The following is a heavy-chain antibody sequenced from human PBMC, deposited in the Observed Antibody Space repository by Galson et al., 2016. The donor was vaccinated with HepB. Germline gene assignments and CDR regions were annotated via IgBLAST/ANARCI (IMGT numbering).Heavy chain of an antibody. V-gene: IGHV4-4*02. CDR3: ARALWGLDTTTYFRD. Sequence: PPGKGLEWIGDVSHSGITNYNPSLESRVTMSADKSKNHFSLNLRSVNAADTAVYYCARALWGLDTTTYFRDWGKGTLVIVSS. D-gene: IGHD7-27*01. CDR2: VSHSGIT. J-gene: IGHJ1*01.